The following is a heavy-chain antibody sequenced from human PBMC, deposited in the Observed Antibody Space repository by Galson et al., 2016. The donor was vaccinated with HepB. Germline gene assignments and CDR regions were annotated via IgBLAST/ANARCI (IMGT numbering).Heavy chain of an antibody. CDR1: GFAFSHYA. J-gene: IGHJ4*02. CDR3: AKMAFGHSYGNIDC. CDR2: ISSDGTDK. V-gene: IGHV3-30*18. Sequence: SLRLSCAASGFAFSHYAMHWVRQAPGKGLEWVALISSDGTDKYFGDSVKGRFTISRDNSRNTLYLDMNSVRAEDTAVYFCAKMAFGHSYGNIDCWGQGSLVAVSS. D-gene: IGHD3-16*01.